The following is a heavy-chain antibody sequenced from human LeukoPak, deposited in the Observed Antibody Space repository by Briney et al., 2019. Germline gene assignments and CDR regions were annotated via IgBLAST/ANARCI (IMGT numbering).Heavy chain of an antibody. Sequence: GGSLRLSCAASGFTFSSYAMNWVRQAPGKGLEWVSGISGSGGSTYYADSVKGRFAISRDISKNAVYLQMYSLRAEDTAVYYCARGAATGPTLGLDYWGQGTLVTVSS. D-gene: IGHD6-13*01. V-gene: IGHV3-23*01. J-gene: IGHJ4*02. CDR2: ISGSGGST. CDR1: GFTFSSYA. CDR3: ARGAATGPTLGLDY.